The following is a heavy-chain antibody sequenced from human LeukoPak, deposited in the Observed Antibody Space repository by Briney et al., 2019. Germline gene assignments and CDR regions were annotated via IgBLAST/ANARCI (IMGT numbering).Heavy chain of an antibody. CDR2: ISAYNGNT. CDR3: AFQPVIPGNWFDP. D-gene: IGHD3-16*02. Sequence: ASVKVSCKAAGYTFTSYGISWVRQAPGQGVEWMGWISAYNGNTNYAQKLQGRVTMTTDTSTSTAYMELRSLRSDDTAVYYCAFQPVIPGNWFDPWGQGSLVTVSS. J-gene: IGHJ5*02. V-gene: IGHV1-18*01. CDR1: GYTFTSYG.